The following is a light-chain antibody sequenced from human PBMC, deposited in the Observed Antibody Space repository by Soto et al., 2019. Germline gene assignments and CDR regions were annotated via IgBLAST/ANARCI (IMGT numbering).Light chain of an antibody. V-gene: IGLV2-23*01. CDR2: EGS. CDR1: SSDVGSYNL. CDR3: CSYAGSSPVV. Sequence: QSVLTQPASVSGSPGQSITISCTGTSSDVGSYNLVSWYQQHPGKAPKLMIYEGSKRPSGVSNRFSGSKSGITASLTISGLQAEDEADYYCCSYAGSSPVVFGGGTKLTVL. J-gene: IGLJ2*01.